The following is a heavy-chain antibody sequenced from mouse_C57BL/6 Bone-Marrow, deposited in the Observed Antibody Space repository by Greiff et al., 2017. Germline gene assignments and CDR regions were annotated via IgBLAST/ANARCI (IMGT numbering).Heavy chain of an antibody. Sequence: VQLQQPGAELVKPGASVKLSCKASGYTFTSYWMHWVKQRPGRGLEWIGRIDPNSGGTKYNEKFKSKATLTVDKPSSTAYMQISSLTSEDSAVYYCAMYGNYFYWYFDVWGTGTTVTVSS. D-gene: IGHD2-10*02. J-gene: IGHJ1*03. CDR1: GYTFTSYW. V-gene: IGHV1-72*01. CDR2: IDPNSGGT. CDR3: AMYGNYFYWYFDV.